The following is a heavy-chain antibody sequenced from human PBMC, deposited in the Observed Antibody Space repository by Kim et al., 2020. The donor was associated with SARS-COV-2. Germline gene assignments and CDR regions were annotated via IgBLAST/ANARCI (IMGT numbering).Heavy chain of an antibody. Sequence: ASVKVSCKASGYTFTGYYIHWVRQAPGQGLEWMGWINPNTGGTHFAQNFQGRVTMTRDTSISTAYMALSRLRSDDTAVYYCARGDQLLSRYFQNWGQGTLVTVSS. CDR1: GYTFTGYY. CDR3: ARGDQLLSRYFQN. V-gene: IGHV1-2*02. J-gene: IGHJ1*01. D-gene: IGHD2-2*01. CDR2: INPNTGGT.